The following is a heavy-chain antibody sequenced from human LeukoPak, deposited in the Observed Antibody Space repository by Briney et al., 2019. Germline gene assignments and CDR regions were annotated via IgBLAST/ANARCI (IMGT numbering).Heavy chain of an antibody. Sequence: GGSLRLSCAASGFTFSSHAMSWVRQAPGKGLEWVSAISGSGGSTYYADSVKGRFTISRDNSKNTLYLQMNSLRAEDTAVYYCARLPPGRWLRYWYFDLWGRGTLVTVSS. CDR2: ISGSGGST. J-gene: IGHJ2*01. CDR3: ARLPPGRWLRYWYFDL. CDR1: GFTFSSHA. V-gene: IGHV3-23*01. D-gene: IGHD5-24*01.